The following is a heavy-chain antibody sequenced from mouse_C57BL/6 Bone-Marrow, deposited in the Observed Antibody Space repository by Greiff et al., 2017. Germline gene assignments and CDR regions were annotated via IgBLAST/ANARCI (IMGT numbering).Heavy chain of an antibody. CDR3: ARSDYYAPPYLNYYFDY. D-gene: IGHD1-1*01. CDR1: GYTFTSYN. V-gene: IGHV1-12*01. J-gene: IGHJ2*01. Sequence: LQQSGAELVRPGASVKMSCKASGYTFTSYNMPWVKQTPRQGLEWIGAIYPGNGDTSYNQKFKGKATLTVDKSSSTAYMQLSSLTSEDSAVYFCARSDYYAPPYLNYYFDYWGQGTTLTVSS. CDR2: IYPGNGDT.